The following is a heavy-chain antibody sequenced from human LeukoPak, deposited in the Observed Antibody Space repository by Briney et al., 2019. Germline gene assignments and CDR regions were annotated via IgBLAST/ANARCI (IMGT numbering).Heavy chain of an antibody. Sequence: GGSLRLSCAASGFTFSGSSMHWVRQASGKGLEWVGRIRSKVNSYATTYAASVKGRFTIFRDDSKNTAYLQVNSLKTEDTAVYYCATGATHDYYLDVWGKGTTVTVSS. CDR1: GFTFSGSS. V-gene: IGHV3-73*01. CDR2: IRSKVNSYAT. J-gene: IGHJ6*03. D-gene: IGHD3-10*01. CDR3: ATGATHDYYLDV.